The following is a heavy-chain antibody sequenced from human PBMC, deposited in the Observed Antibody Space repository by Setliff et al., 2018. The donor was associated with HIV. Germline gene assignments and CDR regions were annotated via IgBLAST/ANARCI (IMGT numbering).Heavy chain of an antibody. CDR1: GGSFSGYY. Sequence: PSETLSLTCDVFGGSFSGYYWSWIRQPPGKGLEWIGEIIPSGSTNYNPSLKSRVTMSIDTSKSQFYLKLRSVTASDTAVYYCARYTSKVDWFDPWGQGTLVTVSS. V-gene: IGHV4-34*10. CDR2: IIPSGST. J-gene: IGHJ5*02. CDR3: ARYTSKVDWFDP.